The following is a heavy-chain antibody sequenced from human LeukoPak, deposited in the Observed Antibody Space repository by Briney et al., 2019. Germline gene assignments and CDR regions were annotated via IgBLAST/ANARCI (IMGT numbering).Heavy chain of an antibody. D-gene: IGHD3-3*01. CDR2: IKQDGSEK. J-gene: IGHJ4*02. CDR1: GFTFSSYW. V-gene: IGHV3-7*01. CDR3: ARGGYDFWNGYYFDY. Sequence: GGSLRLSCAASGFTFSSYWMSWVRQAPGKGLEWVANIKQDGSEKYYVDSVKGRFTISRDNAKNSLYLQMNSLRAEDTAVYYCARGGYDFWNGYYFDYWGQGTLVTVSS.